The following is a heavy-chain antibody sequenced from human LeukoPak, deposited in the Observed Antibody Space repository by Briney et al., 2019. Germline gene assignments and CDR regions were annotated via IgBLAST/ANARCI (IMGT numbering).Heavy chain of an antibody. D-gene: IGHD6-13*01. CDR2: ISTSSSHI. Sequence: GGSLRLSCAASGFTFRSYSMNWVRQAPGMGLEWVSSISTSSSHIYYADSVEGRFTISRDNSKKTLYLQMNSLRAGDTAVYYCAKGLHLAAADYWGQGTLVTVSS. CDR1: GFTFRSYS. V-gene: IGHV3-21*04. CDR3: AKGLHLAAADY. J-gene: IGHJ4*02.